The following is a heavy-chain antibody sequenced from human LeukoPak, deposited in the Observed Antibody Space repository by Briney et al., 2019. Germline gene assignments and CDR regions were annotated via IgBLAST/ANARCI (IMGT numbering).Heavy chain of an antibody. Sequence: PGRSLRLSCAASGFTFSDYTIHWVRQAPGKGLEWVAVISYDGSKRYYADSVKGRLPISRDTSKNTLYLQLNSLRPEDTAVYYCARSTYYYDSSGYYRGDYFDSWGQGTLVTVSS. V-gene: IGHV3-30*04. CDR1: GFTFSDYT. CDR3: ARSTYYYDSSGYYRGDYFDS. J-gene: IGHJ4*02. D-gene: IGHD3-22*01. CDR2: ISYDGSKR.